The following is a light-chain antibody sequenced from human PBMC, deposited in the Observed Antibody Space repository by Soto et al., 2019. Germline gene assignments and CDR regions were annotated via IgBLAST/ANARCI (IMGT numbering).Light chain of an antibody. J-gene: IGKJ1*01. CDR3: QQYHDWPRT. V-gene: IGKV3-15*01. CDR2: GAS. Sequence: EIVMTQSPAALSVSAGERATLSWRASQSVSVNLAWYQQRPGQAPRLLIYGASTRATGIPARFSGSESRTEFTLTISSVRSEDCAVYDCQQYHDWPRTFGQGTKVDIK. CDR1: QSVSVN.